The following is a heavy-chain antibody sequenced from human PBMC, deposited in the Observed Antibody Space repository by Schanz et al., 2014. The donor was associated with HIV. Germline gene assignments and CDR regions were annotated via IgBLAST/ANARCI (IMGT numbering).Heavy chain of an antibody. CDR2: ISESGGRT. D-gene: IGHD3-22*01. J-gene: IGHJ4*02. CDR3: AKPEYDSRGNSQSHFDY. CDR1: GFAFNNYA. V-gene: IGHV3-23*01. Sequence: EVQLLESGGGFVQPGGSLRLSCAASGFAFNNYAMTWVRQAPGKGLEWVSSISESGGRTYYADSVNGRFIISRDNSKNTLYLQMTTLRIDDTAVYYCAKPEYDSRGNSQSHFDYWGQGTLVTVSS.